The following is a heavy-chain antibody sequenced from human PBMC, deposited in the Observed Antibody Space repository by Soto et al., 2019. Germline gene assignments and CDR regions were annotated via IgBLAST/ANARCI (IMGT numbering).Heavy chain of an antibody. J-gene: IGHJ5*02. CDR2: IYYSGST. D-gene: IGHD1-26*01. V-gene: IGHV4-31*03. CDR3: AVLVGATSPFDP. Sequence: SETLSLTCTVSGGSISSGGYYWSWIRQHPGKGLEWIGYIYYSGSTYYNPSLKGRVTISVDTSKNQFSLKLSSVTAADTAVYYCAVLVGATSPFDPWGQATMVTASS. CDR1: GGSISSGGYY.